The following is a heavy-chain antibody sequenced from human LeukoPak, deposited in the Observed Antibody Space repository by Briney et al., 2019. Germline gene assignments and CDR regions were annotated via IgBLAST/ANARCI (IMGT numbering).Heavy chain of an antibody. Sequence: SVKVSCKASGGTFSSYAISWVRQAPGQGLEWMGGIIPIFGTANYAQKFQGRVTITTDESTSTAYMELSSLRSEDTAVYYCATGGCTNGVCYNWFDPWGQGTLVTVSS. J-gene: IGHJ5*02. D-gene: IGHD2-8*01. CDR1: GGTFSSYA. V-gene: IGHV1-69*05. CDR3: ATGGCTNGVCYNWFDP. CDR2: IIPIFGTA.